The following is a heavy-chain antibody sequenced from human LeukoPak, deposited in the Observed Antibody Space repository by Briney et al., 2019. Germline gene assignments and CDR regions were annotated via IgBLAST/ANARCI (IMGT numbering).Heavy chain of an antibody. V-gene: IGHV4-61*02. CDR1: GGSISSGSHY. Sequence: SQTLSLTCTVSGGSISSGSHYWSSIRQPAGKGLEWIGRIYTSGSTNYNPSLKSRVTISVDTSKNQFSLKLSSVTAADTAVYYCARARGDRGYAFDIWGQGTMVTVSS. D-gene: IGHD5-12*01. J-gene: IGHJ3*02. CDR2: IYTSGST. CDR3: ARARGDRGYAFDI.